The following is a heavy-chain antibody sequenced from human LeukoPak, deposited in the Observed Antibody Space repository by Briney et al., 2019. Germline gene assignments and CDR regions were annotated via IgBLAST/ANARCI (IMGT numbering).Heavy chain of an antibody. Sequence: SETLSLTCSVSGGSISSYYWSWIRQPAGKGLEWIGRIYTSGSTGYNPSLKSRVTMSVDTSKNQFSLKLSSVTAADTAVYYCARVDLRAAYFDYWGQGTLVTVSS. V-gene: IGHV4-4*07. D-gene: IGHD2-15*01. CDR2: IYTSGST. CDR3: ARVDLRAAYFDY. J-gene: IGHJ4*02. CDR1: GGSISSYY.